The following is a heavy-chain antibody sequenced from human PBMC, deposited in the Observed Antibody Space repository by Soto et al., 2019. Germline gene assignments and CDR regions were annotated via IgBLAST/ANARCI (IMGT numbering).Heavy chain of an antibody. J-gene: IGHJ1*01. CDR1: GFIASNYA. CDR3: AKAVGDS. V-gene: IGHV3-23*01. D-gene: IGHD1-26*01. Sequence: GGSLRLSCAASGFIASNYAMSWVRQAPGKGLEWVSGFSGSGGATFYADSVKGRFTISRDSSKNTIYLQMDRLRADDTAVYYCAKAVGDSWGQGTLVTVSS. CDR2: FSGSGGAT.